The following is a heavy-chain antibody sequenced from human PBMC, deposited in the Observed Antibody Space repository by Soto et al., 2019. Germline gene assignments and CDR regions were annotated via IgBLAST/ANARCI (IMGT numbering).Heavy chain of an antibody. J-gene: IGHJ4*02. Sequence: PGGSLRLSCAASGFSFDTYNMNWVRQAPGKGLEWVASISSGRPDIFYAYSVRGRFTISRDDAKQSLFLQMNSLRAYDTAVYYCARDHLGIAAGDFDLWGQGTLVTVSS. D-gene: IGHD6-19*01. CDR2: ISSGRPDI. V-gene: IGHV3-21*01. CDR3: ARDHLGIAAGDFDL. CDR1: GFSFDTYN.